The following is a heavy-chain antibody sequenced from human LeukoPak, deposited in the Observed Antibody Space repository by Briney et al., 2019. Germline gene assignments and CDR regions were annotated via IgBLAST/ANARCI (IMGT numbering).Heavy chain of an antibody. CDR1: SISSSSSS. CDR2: IYYSGST. Sequence: SISSSSSSWGWIRQPPGKGLEWIGSIYYSGSTYYNPSLKSRVTISVDTSKNQFSLRLSSVTAADTAVYYCARGKAGGLVDLFDPWGQGTLVTVSS. J-gene: IGHJ5*02. D-gene: IGHD3/OR15-3a*01. V-gene: IGHV4-39*07. CDR3: ARGKAGGLVDLFDP.